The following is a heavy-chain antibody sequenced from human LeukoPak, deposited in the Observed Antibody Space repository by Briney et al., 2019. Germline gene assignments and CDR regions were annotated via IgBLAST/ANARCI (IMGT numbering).Heavy chain of an antibody. J-gene: IGHJ4*02. V-gene: IGHV3-21*01. D-gene: IGHD2-8*01. CDR3: ARGLYASGNVRDF. CDR1: GFTFSAYS. CDR2: ISSGRIYT. Sequence: PGGSLRLSCAGSGFTFSAYSMNWVRQAPGKGLEWVSAISSGRIYTYYAGSVKGRFIISRDNAKNSLYLHMNSLSAEDTAVYYCARGLYASGNVRDFWGQGTLVTVAS.